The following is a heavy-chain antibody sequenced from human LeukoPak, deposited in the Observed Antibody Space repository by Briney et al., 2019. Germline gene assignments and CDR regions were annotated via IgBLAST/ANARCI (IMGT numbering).Heavy chain of an antibody. CDR1: GGSISSYY. D-gene: IGHD3-22*01. Sequence: SETLSLTCTVSGGSISSYYWSWIRQPPGKGLEWIGYIYYSGSTNYNPSLKSRVTISVDTSKNQYFLKLSSVTAADTAVYYCARVRTWRYYDISPPGAFDIWGQGTMVTVSS. J-gene: IGHJ3*02. CDR3: ARVRTWRYYDISPPGAFDI. V-gene: IGHV4-59*01. CDR2: IYYSGST.